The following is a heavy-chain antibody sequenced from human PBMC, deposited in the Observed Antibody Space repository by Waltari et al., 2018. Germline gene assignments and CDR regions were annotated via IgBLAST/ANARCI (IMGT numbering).Heavy chain of an antibody. V-gene: IGHV4-39*07. CDR1: GGSISSGSYY. D-gene: IGHD3-3*01. J-gene: IGHJ5*02. CDR3: ARYYGNGEGWLDP. Sequence: QLQLQESGPGLVKPSETLSLTCTVSGGSISSGSYYWSWIRQPPGKGMEVIGYISDSGTTYYNLYLKSRVTMSVDKSRDQYSLSLRSVAAAETAVYYCARYYGNGEGWLDPWGQGTLVTVSS. CDR2: ISDSGTT.